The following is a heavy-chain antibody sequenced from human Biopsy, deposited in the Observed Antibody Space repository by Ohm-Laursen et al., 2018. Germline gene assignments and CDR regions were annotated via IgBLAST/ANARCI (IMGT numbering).Heavy chain of an antibody. CDR1: GYSVTNDYY. J-gene: IGHJ6*02. Sequence: TLSLTCPVSGYSVTNDYYWGWIRQPPGKGLEWIGNTYYDGITYYNPSLKSRVAMSVDTSKNQFSLRLTSVTAADTAVYYCARVAGGYAYYYGMDVWGQGTTVIVSS. V-gene: IGHV4-38-2*02. CDR2: TYYDGIT. CDR3: ARVAGGYAYYYGMDV. D-gene: IGHD5-12*01.